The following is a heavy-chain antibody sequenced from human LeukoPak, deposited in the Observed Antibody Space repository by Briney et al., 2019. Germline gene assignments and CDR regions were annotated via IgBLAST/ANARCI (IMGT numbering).Heavy chain of an antibody. D-gene: IGHD4-17*01. CDR1: GGSISSYY. V-gene: IGHV4-59*08. CDR2: IYYSGST. Sequence: PSETLSLTCTVSGGSISSYYWSWIRQPPGKGLEWIGYIYYSGSTNYNPSLKSRVTISVDTSKNQFSLKLSSVTAADTAVYYCARHFTRTTVTAFDYWGQGTLVTVSS. J-gene: IGHJ4*02. CDR3: ARHFTRTTVTAFDY.